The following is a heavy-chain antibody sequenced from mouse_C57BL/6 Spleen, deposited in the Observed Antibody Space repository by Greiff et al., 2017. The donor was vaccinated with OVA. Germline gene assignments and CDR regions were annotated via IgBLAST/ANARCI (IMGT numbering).Heavy chain of an antibody. Sequence: VQLQQPGAELVKPGASVKISCKASGYAFSSYWLNWVKQRPGKGLEWIGQIYPGDGDTNYNGKFKGKATLTADKSSSPAYMQLSSLTSEDSAVYVCERSCYGSSSFAYWGQGTLVTVSA. V-gene: IGHV1-80*01. J-gene: IGHJ3*01. CDR1: GYAFSSYW. D-gene: IGHD1-1*01. CDR3: ERSCYGSSSFAY. CDR2: IYPGDGDT.